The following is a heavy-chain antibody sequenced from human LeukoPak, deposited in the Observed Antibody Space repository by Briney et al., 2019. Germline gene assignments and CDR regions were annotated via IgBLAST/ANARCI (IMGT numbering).Heavy chain of an antibody. J-gene: IGHJ4*02. CDR2: INHSGST. D-gene: IGHD5-18*01. CDR1: GGSFSGYY. CDR3: ARHGYSSLYY. Sequence: SETLSLTCAVYGGSFSGYYWSWIRQPPGKGLEWIGEINHSGSTNYNPSLKSRVTISVDTSKNQFSLKLSSVTAADTAVYYCARHGYSSLYYWGQGTLVTVSS. V-gene: IGHV4-34*01.